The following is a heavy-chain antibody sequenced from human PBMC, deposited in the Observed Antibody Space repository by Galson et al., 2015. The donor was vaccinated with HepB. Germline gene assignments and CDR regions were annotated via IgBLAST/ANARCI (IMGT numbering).Heavy chain of an antibody. J-gene: IGHJ2*01. D-gene: IGHD3-9*01. V-gene: IGHV3-23*01. CDR1: GFTFGSYG. CDR2: ISGSDKSP. Sequence: SLRLSCAVSGFTFGSYGMGWVRQAPGKGLEWVSVISGSDKSPYYADSVKGRFTISRDNSRSTLYLQLNRLRVEDTAMYYCAKAVRDWDWYFDLWGRGTLVTVSS. CDR3: AKAVRDWDWYFDL.